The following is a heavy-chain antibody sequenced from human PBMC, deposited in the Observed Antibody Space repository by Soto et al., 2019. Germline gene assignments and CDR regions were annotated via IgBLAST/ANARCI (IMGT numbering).Heavy chain of an antibody. CDR1: GGSISSGGYS. J-gene: IGHJ3*02. Sequence: QLQLQESGSGLVEPSQTLSLTCAVSGGSISSGGYSWSWIRQPPGKGLEWIGYIYHSGTTYYNPSLKSRVTIPVDRSKNQFSLKLNSVTAADTAVYYCARGGYYYESSGGAFDIWGQGTMVTVSS. V-gene: IGHV4-30-2*01. D-gene: IGHD3-22*01. CDR3: ARGGYYYESSGGAFDI. CDR2: IYHSGTT.